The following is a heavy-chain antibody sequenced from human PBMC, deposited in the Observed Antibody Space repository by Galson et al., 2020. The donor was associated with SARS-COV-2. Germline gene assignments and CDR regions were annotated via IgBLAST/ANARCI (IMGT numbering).Heavy chain of an antibody. Sequence: SETLSLTCAVYGGSFSGYYWSWIRQPPGKGLEWIGEINHSGSTNYNPSLKSRVTISVDTSKNQFSLKLSSVTAADTAVYYCARALSSLLWFGDSTTGSWLDPWGQGTLVTVSS. CDR2: INHSGST. D-gene: IGHD3-10*01. CDR3: ARALSSLLWFGDSTTGSWLDP. V-gene: IGHV4-34*01. J-gene: IGHJ5*02. CDR1: GGSFSGYY.